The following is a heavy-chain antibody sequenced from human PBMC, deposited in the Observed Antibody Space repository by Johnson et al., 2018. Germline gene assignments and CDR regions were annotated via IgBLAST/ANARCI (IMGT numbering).Heavy chain of an antibody. J-gene: IGHJ1*01. CDR2: ITSKTDGGTT. V-gene: IGHV3-15*01. Sequence: VQLVESGGGLVQPGGSLKLSCAASGFTFSNAWMSWVRQAPGKGLEWVGRITSKTDGGTTDYAAPVKGRCTISRDDSKNTMDLQRNSRRAEDTAVYYCAKDRGQWLVMSRAEYFQHWGQGTLVTVSS. CDR3: AKDRGQWLVMSRAEYFQH. D-gene: IGHD6-19*01. CDR1: GFTFSNAW.